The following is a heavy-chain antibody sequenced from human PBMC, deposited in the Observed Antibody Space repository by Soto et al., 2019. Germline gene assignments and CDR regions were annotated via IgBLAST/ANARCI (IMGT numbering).Heavy chain of an antibody. CDR2: INHSGST. V-gene: IGHV4-34*01. CDR3: ATSYGNAWYTY. Sequence: PSETLSLTCAVYGGSFSGFYWSWFRQPPGKGLEWIGEINHSGSTMYNPSLKSRVTISVDTSKTQFSLQLTSVTAADTAVYYCATSYGNAWYTYWGQGTQVTVSS. CDR1: GGSFSGFY. J-gene: IGHJ4*02. D-gene: IGHD6-13*01.